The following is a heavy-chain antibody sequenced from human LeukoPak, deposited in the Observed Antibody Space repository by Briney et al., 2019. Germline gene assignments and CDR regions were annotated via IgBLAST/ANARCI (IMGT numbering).Heavy chain of an antibody. Sequence: GASVKVSCKASGYTFTSYGISWVRQAPGQGLEWMGWISAYNGNTNYAQKLQGRVTMTTDTSTSTAYMELRSLRSDDTAVYYCARQIQPYDFWSGYYRRRTGHFDYWGQGTLVTVSS. CDR2: ISAYNGNT. CDR1: GYTFTSYG. CDR3: ARQIQPYDFWSGYYRRRTGHFDY. J-gene: IGHJ4*02. D-gene: IGHD3-3*01. V-gene: IGHV1-18*01.